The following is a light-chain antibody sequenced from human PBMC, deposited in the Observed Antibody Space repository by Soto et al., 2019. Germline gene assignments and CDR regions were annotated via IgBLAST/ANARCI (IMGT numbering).Light chain of an antibody. Sequence: QLVLTQSPSASASLGASVKLTCTLDSGHSSYAIAWHQLQPEKGPRCLMKVNGDGSHNKGDGIPDRFSGSSSGADRYLTISSLQSEDEADYYCQTWGSGIRVFGGGTKLTVL. CDR1: SGHSSYA. J-gene: IGLJ3*02. CDR2: VNGDGSH. CDR3: QTWGSGIRV. V-gene: IGLV4-69*01.